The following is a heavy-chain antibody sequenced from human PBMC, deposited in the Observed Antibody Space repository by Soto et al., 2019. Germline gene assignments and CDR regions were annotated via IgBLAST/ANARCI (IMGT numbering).Heavy chain of an antibody. CDR2: INHSGST. CDR3: AREKGGYCTNGVCYAHVRGGAFEI. Sequence: SETLSLTCAVYGGSFSGYYWSWIRQPPGKGLEWIGEINHSGSTNYNPSLKSRVTISVDTSKNQFSLKLSSVTAADTAVYYCAREKGGYCTNGVCYAHVRGGAFEIWGQGTMVTVSS. D-gene: IGHD2-8*01. CDR1: GGSFSGYY. J-gene: IGHJ3*02. V-gene: IGHV4-34*01.